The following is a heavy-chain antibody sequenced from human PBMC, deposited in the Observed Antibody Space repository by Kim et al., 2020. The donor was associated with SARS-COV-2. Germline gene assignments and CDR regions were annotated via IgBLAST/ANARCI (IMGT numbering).Heavy chain of an antibody. V-gene: IGHV4-34*01. D-gene: IGHD6-13*01. CDR3: ARAGYSSSWYGVKVLFDY. Sequence: LKSRVTISVDTSKNRFSLKLSSVTAADTAVYYCARAGYSSSWYGVKVLFDYWGQGTLVTVSS. J-gene: IGHJ4*02.